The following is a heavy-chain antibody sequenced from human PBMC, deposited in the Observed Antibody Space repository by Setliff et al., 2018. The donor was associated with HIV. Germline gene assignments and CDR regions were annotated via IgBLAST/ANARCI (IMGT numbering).Heavy chain of an antibody. J-gene: IGHJ3*02. Sequence: PSETLSLTCTVSGGSISNDYWHWIRQSPGRGLEWIGYIYYTGSTNYNPSLKSRVAMSVDSSNHQFSLKLTSVTPADTAIYYCARYKCINFACVGFDIWGQGTVVTVSS. V-gene: IGHV4-59*01. CDR3: ARYKCINFACVGFDI. D-gene: IGHD3-9*01. CDR2: IYYTGST. CDR1: GGSISNDY.